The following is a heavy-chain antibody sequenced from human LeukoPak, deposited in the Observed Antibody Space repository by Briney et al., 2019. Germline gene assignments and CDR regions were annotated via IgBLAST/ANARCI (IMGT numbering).Heavy chain of an antibody. CDR2: INWNGGST. CDR3: AKDARRTSGWYFFDY. CDR1: GFTFDDYG. V-gene: IGHV3-20*04. Sequence: GGSLRLSCAASGFTFDDYGMSWVRQAPGKGLEWVSGINWNGGSTGYADSVKGRFTIPRDNAKNSLYLQMNSLRAEDTAVYYCAKDARRTSGWYFFDYWGQGTLVTVSS. D-gene: IGHD6-19*01. J-gene: IGHJ4*02.